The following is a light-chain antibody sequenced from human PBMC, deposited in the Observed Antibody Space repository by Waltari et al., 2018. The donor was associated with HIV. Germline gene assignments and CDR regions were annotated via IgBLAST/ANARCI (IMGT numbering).Light chain of an antibody. CDR2: GAS. CDR3: QQYNKWPPWT. J-gene: IGKJ1*01. Sequence: EILMTQSPATLSVSPGERATLPCRASQSVGSNLAWYQQKPGQAPRLLIYGASTRATGIPARFSGSGSGTEFTLTISSLQSEDFAVYYCQQYNKWPPWTFGQGTKVEIK. CDR1: QSVGSN. V-gene: IGKV3-15*01.